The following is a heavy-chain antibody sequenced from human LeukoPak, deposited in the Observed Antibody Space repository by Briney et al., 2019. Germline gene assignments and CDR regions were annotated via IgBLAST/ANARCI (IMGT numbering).Heavy chain of an antibody. Sequence: SETLSLTCTVSGGSISSHYWSWIRQPPGKGLEWIGYIYYSGSTNYNPSLKSRVTISVDTSKNQFSLKLSSVTAADTAVYYCAREAMVRGVIVPYYYMDVWGKGTTVTVSS. D-gene: IGHD3-10*01. J-gene: IGHJ6*03. CDR3: AREAMVRGVIVPYYYMDV. CDR1: GGSISSHY. V-gene: IGHV4-59*11. CDR2: IYYSGST.